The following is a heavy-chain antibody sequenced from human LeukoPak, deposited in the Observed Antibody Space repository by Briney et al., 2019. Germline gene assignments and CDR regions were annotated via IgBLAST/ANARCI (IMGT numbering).Heavy chain of an antibody. D-gene: IGHD3-22*01. J-gene: IGHJ4*02. CDR2: ISAYDGNT. V-gene: IGHV1-18*01. CDR3: AKMGASSGYSPIDY. CDR1: GYSFTSYG. Sequence: ASVKVSCKTSGYSFTSYGFSWVRQAPGQGLEWMGWISAYDGNTNYAQKVQGRVTMTTDSPTSTAYMELRSLRSDDTAVYYCAKMGASSGYSPIDYWGQGTLVTVSA.